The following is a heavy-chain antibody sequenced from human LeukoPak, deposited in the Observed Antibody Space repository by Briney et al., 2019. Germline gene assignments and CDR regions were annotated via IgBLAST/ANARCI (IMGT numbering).Heavy chain of an antibody. Sequence: PSETLPLTCTVSGGSISSYYWSWIRQPPGKGLEWIGYIYYSGSTNYNPSLKSRVTISVDTSKNQFSLKLSSVTAADTAVYYCASHTVVKTSGAFDIWGQGTMVTVSS. CDR2: IYYSGST. D-gene: IGHD4-23*01. J-gene: IGHJ3*02. CDR3: ASHTVVKTSGAFDI. V-gene: IGHV4-59*01. CDR1: GGSISSYY.